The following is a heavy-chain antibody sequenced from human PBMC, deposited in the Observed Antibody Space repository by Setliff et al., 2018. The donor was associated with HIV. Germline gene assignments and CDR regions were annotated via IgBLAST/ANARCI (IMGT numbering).Heavy chain of an antibody. CDR2: ISWNSGSI. CDR1: GFMFDDYA. CDR3: AREAPGWLKRYDY. D-gene: IGHD6-19*01. J-gene: IGHJ4*02. V-gene: IGHV3-9*01. Sequence: PGGSLRLSCAASGFMFDDYAMHWVRQAPGKGLEWVSGISWNSGSIGYADSVKGRFTISRDNAKNSLYLQMNNLRAEDTALYYCAREAPGWLKRYDYWGQGTLVTVSS.